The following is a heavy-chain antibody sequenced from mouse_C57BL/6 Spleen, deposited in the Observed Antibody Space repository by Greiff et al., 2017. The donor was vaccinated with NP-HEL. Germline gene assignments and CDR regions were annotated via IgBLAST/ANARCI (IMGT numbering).Heavy chain of an antibody. CDR2: IWRGGST. V-gene: IGHV2-5*01. Sequence: QVQLKQSGPGLVQPSQSLSITCTVSGFSLTSYGVHWVRQAPGKGLEWLGVIWRGGSTDYNAAVMSRLSITKDNSKSQVFFKMNSLQADDTAIYYCANNYYAVDSHYYAMDYWGQGTSVTVSS. J-gene: IGHJ4*01. CDR1: GFSLTSYG. CDR3: ANNYYAVDSHYYAMDY. D-gene: IGHD1-1*01.